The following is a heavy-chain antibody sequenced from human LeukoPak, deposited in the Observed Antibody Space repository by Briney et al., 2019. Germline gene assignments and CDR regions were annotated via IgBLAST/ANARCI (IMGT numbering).Heavy chain of an antibody. CDR2: ISSSSSYI. J-gene: IGHJ4*02. V-gene: IGHV3-21*01. CDR1: GFTFSSYS. Sequence: GGSLRLSSAASGFTFSSYSMNWVRQAPGKGLEWVSSISSSSSYIYYADSVKGRFPISRDNSKNPLYLKMNSLGAEDTAVYSCASRAIAVANARGQGTLVTVSS. D-gene: IGHD6-19*01. CDR3: ASRAIAVANA.